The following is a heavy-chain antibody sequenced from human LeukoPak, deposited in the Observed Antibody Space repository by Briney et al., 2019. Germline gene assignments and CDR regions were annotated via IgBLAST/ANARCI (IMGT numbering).Heavy chain of an antibody. D-gene: IGHD3-3*01. CDR3: ATLGITIFDDFDY. J-gene: IGHJ4*02. CDR1: GCTFSSYG. V-gene: IGHV3-33*01. Sequence: GGSLRLSCAASGCTFSSYGMHWVRQAPGKGLEWVAIIWYDGSNKYYADSVKGRFTISRDNPKNTLYLQMNSLRAEDTAVYYCATLGITIFDDFDYWGQGTLVTVSS. CDR2: IWYDGSNK.